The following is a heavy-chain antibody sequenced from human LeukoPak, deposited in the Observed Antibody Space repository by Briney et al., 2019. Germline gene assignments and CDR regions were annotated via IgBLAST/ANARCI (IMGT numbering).Heavy chain of an antibody. CDR2: IRYDGSNK. J-gene: IGHJ6*03. D-gene: IGHD2-2*01. CDR3: AKDSHCSSTSCYDYYYYYMDV. Sequence: GGSMRLACAAYGFTFSSYGMHWVRQAPGKGLEWVAFIRYDGSNKYYADSVKGRFTISRDNSKNTLYLQMNSLRAEDTAVYYCAKDSHCSSTSCYDYYYYYMDVWGKGTTVTVSS. V-gene: IGHV3-30*02. CDR1: GFTFSSYG.